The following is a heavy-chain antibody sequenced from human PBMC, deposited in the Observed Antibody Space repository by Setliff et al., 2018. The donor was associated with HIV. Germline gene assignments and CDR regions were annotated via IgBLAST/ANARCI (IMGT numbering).Heavy chain of an antibody. CDR1: EYSFTNNW. V-gene: IGHV5-51*01. CDR3: TRRMWQQDSKFMYYFDY. J-gene: IGHJ4*02. D-gene: IGHD6-13*01. CDR2: IYPGDSDI. Sequence: GESLKISCKGSEYSFTNNWIGWVRQMPGKGLEWMGIIYPGDSDIRYSPSFQGQVTISADKAISTAYLQWSSLQASDSAMYYCTRRMWQQDSKFMYYFDYWGQGTLVTVSS.